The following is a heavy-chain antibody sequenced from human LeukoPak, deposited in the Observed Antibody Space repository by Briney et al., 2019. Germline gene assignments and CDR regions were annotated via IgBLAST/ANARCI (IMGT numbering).Heavy chain of an antibody. CDR2: IYYSGST. CDR3: ASLAPPYYDFWSGYYHFDY. V-gene: IGHV4-59*08. D-gene: IGHD3-3*01. CDR1: GGSLSSYY. Sequence: SETLSLTCTVSGGSLSSYYWSWIRQPPGKGLEWIGYIYYSGSTNYNPSLKSRVTISVDTSKSQFSLKLSSVTAADTAVYYCASLAPPYYDFWSGYYHFDYWGQGTLVTVSS. J-gene: IGHJ4*02.